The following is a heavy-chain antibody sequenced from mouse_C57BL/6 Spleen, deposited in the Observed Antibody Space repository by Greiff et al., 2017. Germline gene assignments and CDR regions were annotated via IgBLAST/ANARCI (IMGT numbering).Heavy chain of an antibody. CDR2: INPNYGTT. D-gene: IGHD1-3*01. CDR1: GYSFTDYN. Sequence: EVKLMESGPELVKPGASVKISCKASGYSFTDYNMNWVKQSNGKSLEWIGVINPNYGTTSYNQKFKGKATLTVDQSSSTAYMQLNSLTSEDSAVYYCARTRKVYWYFDVWGTGTTVTVSS. CDR3: ARTRKVYWYFDV. V-gene: IGHV1-39*01. J-gene: IGHJ1*03.